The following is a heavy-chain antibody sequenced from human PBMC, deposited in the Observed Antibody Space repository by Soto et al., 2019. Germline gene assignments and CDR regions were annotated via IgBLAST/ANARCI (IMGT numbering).Heavy chain of an antibody. CDR1: GYSFTSYW. CDR2: IYPGDSDT. Sequence: GESLKISCAASGYSFTSYWSGWVHQMPGKGLECMGFIYPGDSDTTYSPSFQGHVTISADKYSSTAYLQWSSLKASDTAMYYCARVDSSGCSEYWGQGTLVTVSS. V-gene: IGHV5-51*07. J-gene: IGHJ4*02. D-gene: IGHD6-25*01. CDR3: ARVDSSGCSEY.